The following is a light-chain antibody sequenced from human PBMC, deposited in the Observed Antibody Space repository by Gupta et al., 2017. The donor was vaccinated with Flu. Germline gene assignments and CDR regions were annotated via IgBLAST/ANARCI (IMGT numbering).Light chain of an antibody. CDR3: QQRDRSPLLT. CDR2: AAS. J-gene: IGKJ3*01. Sequence: CSLSAAVGDRVTITCRASQRISKYLNWYQKKPGEAPKLLVYAASSWQSGVPSRFSGSGSGTDFTLTISSLQPEDCAAYFCQQRDRSPLLTFGHGTKVDIK. CDR1: QRISKY. V-gene: IGKV1-39*01.